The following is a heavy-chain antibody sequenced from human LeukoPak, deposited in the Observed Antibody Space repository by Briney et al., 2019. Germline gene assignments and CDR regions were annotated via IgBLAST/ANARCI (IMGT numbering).Heavy chain of an antibody. Sequence: GGSLRLSCAASGFTFSSCAMNWVRQAPGKGLEWVSSISSSSGYIFYADSVKGRFAISRDNSKKIVYLQMDSLRVDDTAVYYCARGGYQPYYYMDVWGTGTTVTVSS. CDR2: ISSSSGYI. J-gene: IGHJ6*03. D-gene: IGHD2-2*01. CDR3: ARGGYQPYYYMDV. V-gene: IGHV3-21*01. CDR1: GFTFSSCA.